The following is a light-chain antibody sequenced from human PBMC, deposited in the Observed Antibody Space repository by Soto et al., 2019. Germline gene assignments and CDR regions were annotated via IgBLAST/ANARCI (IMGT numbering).Light chain of an antibody. V-gene: IGKV3-15*01. Sequence: IVMTHSPATLSVSPCESAALSCRASQSVSSNLAWYQQKPGQAPRLLIYGASTRATGIPARFSGSGSGTEFTLTISSLQSEDFAVYYCQQYNNWPLFGGGTKVDIK. J-gene: IGKJ4*01. CDR3: QQYNNWPL. CDR1: QSVSSN. CDR2: GAS.